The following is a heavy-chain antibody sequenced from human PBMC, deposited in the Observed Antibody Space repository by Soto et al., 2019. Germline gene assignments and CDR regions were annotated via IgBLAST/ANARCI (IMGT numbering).Heavy chain of an antibody. D-gene: IGHD2-2*01. CDR1: GGTFSSYA. CDR3: ARAWGEYCSSTSCYGYYGMDV. J-gene: IGHJ6*02. V-gene: IGHV1-69*01. CDR2: IMPIFGTA. Sequence: QVQLVQSGAEVKKPGSSVKVSCKASGGTFSSYAISWVRQAPGQGLEWMGGIMPIFGTANYAQKFQGRVTITADESTSTSYMELSSLRSEDTAVYYCARAWGEYCSSTSCYGYYGMDVWCQGITATVSS.